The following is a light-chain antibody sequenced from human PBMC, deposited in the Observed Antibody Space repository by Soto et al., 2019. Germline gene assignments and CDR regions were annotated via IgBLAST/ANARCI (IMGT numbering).Light chain of an antibody. V-gene: IGKV3D-15*01. Sequence: EIVLTQSPGALSLSPGERATLSCRASQTASSSHLAWYQQKPGQAPRLLIYDASSRATGISDTFSGSGSGTEFTLTISSLQSEDFAVYYCQQYNKWPRTFGQGTKVDIK. CDR2: DAS. CDR3: QQYNKWPRT. CDR1: QTASSSH. J-gene: IGKJ1*01.